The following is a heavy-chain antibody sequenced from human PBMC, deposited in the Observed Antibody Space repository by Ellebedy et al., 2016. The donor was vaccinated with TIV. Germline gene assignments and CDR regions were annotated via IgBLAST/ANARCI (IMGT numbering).Heavy chain of an antibody. CDR3: AVRSSYFYGLDV. CDR2: VSHSGTT. D-gene: IGHD6-6*01. Sequence: SETLSLIXAVFRGSFSGHYWNWVRQAPGKGLEWIGEVSHSGTTNYNPSLKSRVTMSVDSSKRQVSLKLSSVTAADTGLYYCAVRSSYFYGLDVWGQGTTVAVSS. V-gene: IGHV4-34*01. J-gene: IGHJ6*01. CDR1: RGSFSGHY.